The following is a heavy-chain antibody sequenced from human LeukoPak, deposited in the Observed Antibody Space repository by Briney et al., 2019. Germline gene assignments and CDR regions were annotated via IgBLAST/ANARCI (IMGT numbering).Heavy chain of an antibody. CDR2: ISGSGGST. V-gene: IGHV3-23*01. J-gene: IGHJ4*02. CDR1: GFTFSGYA. D-gene: IGHD2-15*01. Sequence: GGSLRLSCTASGFTFSGYAMSWVRQAPGKGLEWVSAISGSGGSTYYADSVKGRFTISRDNSKNTLHLQMNSLRAEDTAVYYCAQQLGYCSSGSCYFTYWGQGTLVTVSS. CDR3: AQQLGYCSSGSCYFTY.